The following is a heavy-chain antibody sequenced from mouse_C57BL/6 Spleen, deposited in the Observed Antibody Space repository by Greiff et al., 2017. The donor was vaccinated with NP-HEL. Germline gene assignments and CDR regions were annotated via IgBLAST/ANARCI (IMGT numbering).Heavy chain of an antibody. CDR1: GYTFTSYW. CDR3: ASLDSSGYPFAY. J-gene: IGHJ3*01. D-gene: IGHD3-2*02. V-gene: IGHV1-69*01. Sequence: VQLQQSGAELVMPGASVKLSCKASGYTFTSYWMHWVKQRPGQGLEWIGEIDPSDSYTNYNQKFKGKSTLTVDKSSSTAYMQLSSLTSEDSAVDYCASLDSSGYPFAYWGQGTLVTVSA. CDR2: IDPSDSYT.